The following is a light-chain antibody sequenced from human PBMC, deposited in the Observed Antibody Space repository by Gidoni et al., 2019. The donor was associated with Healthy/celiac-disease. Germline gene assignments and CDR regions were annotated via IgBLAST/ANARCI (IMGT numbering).Light chain of an antibody. V-gene: IGKV3-11*01. CDR1: QSVSSY. Sequence: EIVLTQSPATLSLSPGARATLACRASQSVSSYLAWYQQKPGPAPRLLIYDASNRATGIPARFSGSGSWTDFTLTISSLVPEDFAVYYCQQRSNWPLTFGGXTKVEIK. CDR3: QQRSNWPLT. CDR2: DAS. J-gene: IGKJ4*01.